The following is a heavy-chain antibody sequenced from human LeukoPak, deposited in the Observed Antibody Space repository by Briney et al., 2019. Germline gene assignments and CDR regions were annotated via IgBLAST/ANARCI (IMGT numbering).Heavy chain of an antibody. V-gene: IGHV3-21*01. CDR2: ISRSSSHI. CDR3: ARDRGYCSSTSCPGGSAFDI. D-gene: IGHD2-2*01. J-gene: IGHJ3*02. Sequence: GGSLRLSCAASGFTLNVYSMNWVRQAPGKGLEWVSSISRSSSHIYYADSVKGRFTISRDNAKNSLYLQMNSLRAEDSAVYYCARDRGYCSSTSCPGGSAFDIWGQGTMVTVSS. CDR1: GFTLNVYS.